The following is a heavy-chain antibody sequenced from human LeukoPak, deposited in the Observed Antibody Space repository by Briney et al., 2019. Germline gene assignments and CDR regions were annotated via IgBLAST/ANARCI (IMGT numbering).Heavy chain of an antibody. CDR2: ISGSGGST. Sequence: GGSLRLSCAASGFTFSSYAMSWVRQAPGKGLEWVSAISGSGGSTYYADSVKGRFTISRDNSKNTLYLQMSSLRAEDTAVYYCAKVEQLWFLGYWGQGTLVTVSS. V-gene: IGHV3-23*01. CDR3: AKVEQLWFLGY. CDR1: GFTFSSYA. D-gene: IGHD5-18*01. J-gene: IGHJ4*02.